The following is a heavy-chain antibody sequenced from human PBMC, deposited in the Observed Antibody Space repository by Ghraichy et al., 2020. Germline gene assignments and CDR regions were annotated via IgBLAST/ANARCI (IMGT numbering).Heavy chain of an antibody. CDR1: GYSFTSYW. V-gene: IGHV5-51*01. CDR3: ARRYDFWSGYYPFDP. J-gene: IGHJ5*02. CDR2: IYPGDSDT. Sequence: GESLNISCKGSGYSFTSYWIGWVRQMPGKGLEWMGIIYPGDSDTRYSPSFQGQVTISADKSISTAYLQWSSLKASDTAMYYCARRYDFWSGYYPFDPWGQGTLVTVSS. D-gene: IGHD3-3*01.